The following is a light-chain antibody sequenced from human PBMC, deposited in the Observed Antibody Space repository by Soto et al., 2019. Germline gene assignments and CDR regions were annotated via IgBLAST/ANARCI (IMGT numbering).Light chain of an antibody. CDR2: DVS. Sequence: QSVLTHPASVSGSRGQSITISCTGTSSDVGGYNYVSWYQEQPGKAPKLMIYDVSKRPSGVPDRFSGSKSGNTASLTISGLQAEDEADYYCCSYAGSYSYVFGTGTKVTVL. J-gene: IGLJ1*01. V-gene: IGLV2-11*01. CDR3: CSYAGSYSYV. CDR1: SSDVGGYNY.